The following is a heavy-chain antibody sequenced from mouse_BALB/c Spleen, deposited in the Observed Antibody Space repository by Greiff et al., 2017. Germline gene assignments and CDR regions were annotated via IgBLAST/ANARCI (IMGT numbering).Heavy chain of an antibody. Sequence: EVQLQQSGPELVKPGASVKMSCKASGYTFTSYVMHWVKQKPGQGLEWIGYINPYNDGTKYNEKFKGKATLTSDKSSSTAYMELSSLTSEDSAVYDCARIPHYYGSSYDYYAMDYWGQGTSVTVSS. CDR1: GYTFTSYV. CDR2: INPYNDGT. J-gene: IGHJ4*01. CDR3: ARIPHYYGSSYDYYAMDY. D-gene: IGHD1-1*01. V-gene: IGHV1-14*01.